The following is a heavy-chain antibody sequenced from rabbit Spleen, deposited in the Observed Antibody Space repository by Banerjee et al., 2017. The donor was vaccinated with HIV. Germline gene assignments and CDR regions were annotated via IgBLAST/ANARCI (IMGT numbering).Heavy chain of an antibody. V-gene: IGHV1S40*01. J-gene: IGHJ6*01. Sequence: QSLEESGGDLVKPGASLTLTCIASGVSFSSSYYMYWVRQAPGKGLEWIACIDAGSSGFTYFATWAKGRFTISKISSTTVTLQMTRLTAADTATYFCARDTSSSFSSYGMDLWGPGTLVTVS. CDR1: GVSFSSSYY. D-gene: IGHD1-1*01. CDR2: IDAGSSGFT. CDR3: ARDTSSSFSSYGMDL.